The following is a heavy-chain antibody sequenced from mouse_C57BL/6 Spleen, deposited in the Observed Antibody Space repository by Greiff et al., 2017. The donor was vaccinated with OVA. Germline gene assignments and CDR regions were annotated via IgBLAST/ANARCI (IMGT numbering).Heavy chain of an antibody. CDR1: GYTFTSYW. CDR2: INPSNGGT. CDR3: ARSGYYGSSYVDY. J-gene: IGHJ2*01. Sequence: QVQLKQPGPELVKPGASVKLSCKASGYTFTSYWMHWVKQRPGQGLEWIGNINPSNGGTNYNEKFKSKATLTVDKSSSTAYMQLSSLTSEDSAVYYCARSGYYGSSYVDYWGQGTTLTVSS. D-gene: IGHD1-1*01. V-gene: IGHV1-53*01.